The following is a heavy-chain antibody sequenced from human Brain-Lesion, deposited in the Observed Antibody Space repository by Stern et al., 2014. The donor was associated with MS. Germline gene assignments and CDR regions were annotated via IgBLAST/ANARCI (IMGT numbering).Heavy chain of an antibody. CDR1: GFTFGNYW. Sequence: EAQLVQSGGGLVQPGGSLTISCTAAGFTFGNYWMTWVRQARGKGLEGVANIKEDGTEKNYVDSVKGRFTISRDNARNSLYLQMNSLRVEDTALYYCARVYNTIYGIVTQRGSGMDVWGQGTTVIVSS. CDR3: ARVYNTIYGIVTQRGSGMDV. V-gene: IGHV3-7*01. J-gene: IGHJ6*02. D-gene: IGHD3-3*01. CDR2: IKEDGTEK.